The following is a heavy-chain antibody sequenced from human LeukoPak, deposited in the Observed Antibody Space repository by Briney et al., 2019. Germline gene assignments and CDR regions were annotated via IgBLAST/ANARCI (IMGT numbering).Heavy chain of an antibody. D-gene: IGHD7-27*01. CDR3: ARADIPTGDSSFDY. CDR2: IIPIFGTA. CDR1: GYTFINYD. J-gene: IGHJ4*02. Sequence: GASVKVSCKASGYTFINYDINWVRQAPGQGLEWMGGIIPIFGTANYAQKFQGRVTITADESTSTAYMELSSLRSEDTAVYYCARADIPTGDSSFDYWGQGTLVTVSS. V-gene: IGHV1-69*13.